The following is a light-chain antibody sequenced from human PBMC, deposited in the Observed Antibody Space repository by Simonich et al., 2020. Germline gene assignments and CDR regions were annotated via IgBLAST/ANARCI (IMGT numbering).Light chain of an antibody. Sequence: QSVLTQPPSASGTPGPRVTISCSGSSSNIGSNYVYWYQRLPGTAPKLLIYRNNRRPSGVPDRCSGSKAGTSASLAISGLRSEDEADYYCAAWDDSLSGWVFGGGTKLTVL. CDR1: SSNIGSNY. V-gene: IGLV1-47*01. CDR3: AAWDDSLSGWV. CDR2: RNN. J-gene: IGLJ3*02.